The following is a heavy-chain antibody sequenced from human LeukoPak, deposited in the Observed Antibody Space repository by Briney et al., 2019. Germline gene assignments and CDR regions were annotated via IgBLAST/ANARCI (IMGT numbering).Heavy chain of an antibody. CDR1: GGSISSYY. CDR3: ARDRILQPDY. J-gene: IGHJ4*02. V-gene: IGHV4-39*07. Sequence: PSETLSLTCTVSGGSISSYYWGWIRQPPGKGLGWIGSIYYSGSTYYNPSLKSRVTISVDTSKNQFSLKLSSVTAADTAVYYCARDRILQPDYWGQGTLVTVSS. CDR2: IYYSGST.